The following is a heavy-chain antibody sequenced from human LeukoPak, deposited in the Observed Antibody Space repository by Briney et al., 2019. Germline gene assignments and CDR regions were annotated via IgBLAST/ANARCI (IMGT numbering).Heavy chain of an antibody. CDR3: ARETSGYYTYFDY. CDR2: ISYDGSNK. D-gene: IGHD3-3*01. V-gene: IGHV3-30*04. CDR1: GFTFSSYA. J-gene: IGHJ4*02. Sequence: GRSLRLSCAASGFTFSSYAMHWVRQAPGKGLEWVAVISYDGSNKYYADSVKGQFTISRDNSKNTLYLQMNSLRAEDTAVYYCARETSGYYTYFDYWGQGTLVTVSS.